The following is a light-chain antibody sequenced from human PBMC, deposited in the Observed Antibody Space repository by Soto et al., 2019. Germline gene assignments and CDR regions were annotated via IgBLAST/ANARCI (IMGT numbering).Light chain of an antibody. Sequence: DIQLTQSASFLSASVGDRVSITCRASQGIKSHLAWYQQKPGKAPKLLIYAASTLQSGVPSRFSGGGSGTEFNLTISSLQHEEFANNYRQRHDNYPLSFGGGTKVEIK. CDR2: AAS. CDR1: QGIKSH. CDR3: QRHDNYPLS. V-gene: IGKV1-9*01. J-gene: IGKJ4*01.